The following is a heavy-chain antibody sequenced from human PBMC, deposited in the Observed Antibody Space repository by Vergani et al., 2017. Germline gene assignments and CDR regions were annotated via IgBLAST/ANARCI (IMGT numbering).Heavy chain of an antibody. D-gene: IGHD3-22*01. Sequence: QVQLQESGPGLVKPSETLSLTCTVSGGSISSYYWSWIRQPPGKGLEWVGDIYYSGSTNYNPPLKSRVTRSVDTSKNQFSLKLSSVTAADTAVYYCARARERYYDSSGYPNFDYWGQGTLVTVSS. CDR1: GGSISSYY. V-gene: IGHV4-59*01. CDR3: ARARERYYDSSGYPNFDY. CDR2: IYYSGST. J-gene: IGHJ4*02.